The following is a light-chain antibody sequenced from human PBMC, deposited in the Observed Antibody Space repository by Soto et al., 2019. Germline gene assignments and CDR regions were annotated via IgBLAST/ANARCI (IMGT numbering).Light chain of an antibody. V-gene: IGKV1-33*01. CDR1: QDISNF. CDR2: DAS. J-gene: IGKJ3*01. CDR3: QQYDSLPFT. Sequence: DIQMTQSPSSLSASIGDRVAITCQASQDISNFLNWYQHKPGKAPKLLTYDASDLETGVPSRFSGSGSGTDFTFTITNLQPEDVVTYYCQQYDSLPFTFGPGTKVDIK.